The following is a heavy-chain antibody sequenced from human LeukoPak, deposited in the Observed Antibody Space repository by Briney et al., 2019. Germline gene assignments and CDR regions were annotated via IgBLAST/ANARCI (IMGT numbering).Heavy chain of an antibody. J-gene: IGHJ4*02. CDR2: IYYSGST. D-gene: IGHD2-21*01. V-gene: IGHV4-59*01. CDR3: ARGSSYCGGDCFDY. Sequence: SETLSLTCTVSGGSISSYYWSWIRQPPGKGLEWIGDIYYSGSTKYNPSLKSRATISVDTSKNQFSLKLSSVTAADTAVYYCARGSSYCGGDCFDYWGQGTLVTVSS. CDR1: GGSISSYY.